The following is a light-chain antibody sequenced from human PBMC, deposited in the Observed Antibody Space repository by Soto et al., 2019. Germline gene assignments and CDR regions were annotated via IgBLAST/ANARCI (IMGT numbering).Light chain of an antibody. J-gene: IGKJ4*01. CDR2: DAS. V-gene: IGKV3-11*01. CDR3: QHRYNWPLT. Sequence: IVLTQSPATLSVSPGETATLSCRASENINTYLAWYQQKPGQAPKLLIYDASNRAPGIPARFSASGSGTDFTLSISSLEPEDFAVYYCQHRYNWPLTFGGGTKVEIK. CDR1: ENINTY.